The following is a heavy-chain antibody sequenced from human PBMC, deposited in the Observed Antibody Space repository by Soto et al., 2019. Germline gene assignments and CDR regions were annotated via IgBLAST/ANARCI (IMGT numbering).Heavy chain of an antibody. CDR2: IYHSGST. CDR1: GGSISSSNW. D-gene: IGHD3-10*01. CDR3: AIVSGSYYYGMDV. J-gene: IGHJ6*02. Sequence: QVQLQESGPGLVKPSGTLSLTCAVSGGSISSSNWWSWVRQPPGKGLEWIGEIYHSGSTHYNPSLKIRVTISVDKSNNQFSLTLSSVTAADTAVYSCAIVSGSYYYGMDVWGQGSTVTVSS. V-gene: IGHV4-4*02.